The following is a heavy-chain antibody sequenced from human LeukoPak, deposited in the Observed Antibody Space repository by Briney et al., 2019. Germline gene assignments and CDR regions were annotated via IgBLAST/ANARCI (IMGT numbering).Heavy chain of an antibody. J-gene: IGHJ1*01. D-gene: IGHD3-16*02. CDR3: ARQEYYDYVWGSYRHLQH. CDR1: GGSISSSSYY. Sequence: PSETLSLTCTVSGGSISSSSYYWGWIRQPPGKGLEWIGSIYYSGSTYYNPSLKSRVTISVDTSKNQFSLKLSSVTAADTAVYYCARQEYYDYVWGSYRHLQHWGQGTLVTVSS. CDR2: IYYSGST. V-gene: IGHV4-39*01.